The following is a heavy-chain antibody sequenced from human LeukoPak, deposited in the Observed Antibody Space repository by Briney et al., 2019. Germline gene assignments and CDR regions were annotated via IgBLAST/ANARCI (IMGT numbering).Heavy chain of an antibody. Sequence: GGSLRLSCAASGFTFSSYAMSWVRQAPGKGLEWVSTIRDGGGTTYYVDSVKGRFTISRDNSKSTLYLQMNSLRAEDTAVYYCARGGKIQLWPPDYWGQGTLVTVSS. CDR1: GFTFSSYA. CDR2: IRDGGGTT. CDR3: ARGGKIQLWPPDY. J-gene: IGHJ4*02. D-gene: IGHD5-18*01. V-gene: IGHV3-23*01.